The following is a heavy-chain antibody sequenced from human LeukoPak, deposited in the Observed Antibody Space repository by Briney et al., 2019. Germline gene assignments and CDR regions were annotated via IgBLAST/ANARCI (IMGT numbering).Heavy chain of an antibody. Sequence: SETLSLTCTVSGGSISSYYWSWIRQPPGKGLEWIGYIYYSGSTNYNPSLKSRVTISVDTSKNQFSLKLSSVTAADTAVYYCARGTAMGYDYWGQGTLVIVSP. D-gene: IGHD5-18*01. CDR2: IYYSGST. CDR1: GGSISSYY. V-gene: IGHV4-59*01. CDR3: ARGTAMGYDY. J-gene: IGHJ4*02.